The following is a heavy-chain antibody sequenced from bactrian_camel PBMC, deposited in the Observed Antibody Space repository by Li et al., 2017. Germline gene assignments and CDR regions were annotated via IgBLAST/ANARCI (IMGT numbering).Heavy chain of an antibody. J-gene: IGHJ4*01. CDR2: INTDGRT. CDR1: GFAISEHG. Sequence: VQLVESGGGLVQSGGALRLSSVASGFAISEHGMSWVRRPPRKDLEYVATINTDGRTHYRESVEGRFTISQDNAKNSVDLQMNSLKPDDTAVYYCAATGQMLSVAGCRTQGTQVTVS. V-gene: IGHV3S10*01. D-gene: IGHD1*01.